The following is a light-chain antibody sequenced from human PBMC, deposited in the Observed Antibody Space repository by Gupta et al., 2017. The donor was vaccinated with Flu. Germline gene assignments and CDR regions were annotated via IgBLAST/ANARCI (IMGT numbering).Light chain of an antibody. CDR2: SNS. CDR1: SSNVGSNY. Sequence: QSLLTQPPSESGPPGQRVTISCSGSSSNVGSNYISWYQQLPGTAPHVIIQSNSQRPSGVPDRFSVSKSGTSASLIISGLRAEDEADYHCAAWDDNRSGQVFGGGTKVTVL. CDR3: AAWDDNRSGQV. J-gene: IGLJ3*02. V-gene: IGLV1-47*01.